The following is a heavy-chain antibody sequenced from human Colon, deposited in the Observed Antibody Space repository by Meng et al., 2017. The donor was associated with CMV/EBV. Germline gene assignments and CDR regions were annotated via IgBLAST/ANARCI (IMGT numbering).Heavy chain of an antibody. V-gene: IGHV3-23*01. CDR1: EFTFSSFA. CDR2: IRGSGIST. Sequence: EVQLLESGGDLVQRGGSLRLSCAASEFTFSSFAMSWVRQAPGKELEWVSAIRGSGISTYYADSVRGRFTISRDNSKNTLYLQINNLRAEDTAVYYCAKDMAFWGQGTLVTVSS. J-gene: IGHJ4*02. D-gene: IGHD3-10*01. CDR3: AKDMAF.